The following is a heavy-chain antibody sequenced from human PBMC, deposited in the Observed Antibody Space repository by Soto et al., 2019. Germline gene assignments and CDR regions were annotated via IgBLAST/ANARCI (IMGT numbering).Heavy chain of an antibody. CDR2: IYYSGST. J-gene: IGHJ4*02. Sequence: QVQLQESGPGLVKPSETLSLTCTVSGGSISSYYWSWIRQSPGKGLEWIGYIYYSGSTNYNPSLKSRVTISVATSKYQFSLKLSSVTAEDTTVYYCARGGISGASCLFDYWGQGTLVTVSS. V-gene: IGHV4-59*01. D-gene: IGHD3-16*01. CDR3: ARGGISGASCLFDY. CDR1: GGSISSYY.